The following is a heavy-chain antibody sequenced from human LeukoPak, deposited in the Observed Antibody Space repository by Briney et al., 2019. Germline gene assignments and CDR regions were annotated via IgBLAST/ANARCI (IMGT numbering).Heavy chain of an antibody. CDR3: ARRLTQYDCFDP. V-gene: IGHV6-1*01. CDR2: TYYRSTWYN. J-gene: IGHJ5*02. CDR1: GDRVSSNSVT. D-gene: IGHD2-2*01. Sequence: SQTLSLTCAISGDRVSSNSVTWNWIRQSPSRGLERLGRTYYRSTWYNDYAVSVRGRITVNPDTSKNQFSLHLNSVTPEDTAVYYCARRLTQYDCFDPWGQGILVTVSS.